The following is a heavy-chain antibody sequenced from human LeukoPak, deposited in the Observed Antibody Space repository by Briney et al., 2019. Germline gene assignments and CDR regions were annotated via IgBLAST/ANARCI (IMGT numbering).Heavy chain of an antibody. V-gene: IGHV3-30*02. J-gene: IGHJ4*02. CDR3: AKEICGGDCYAAGFDY. CDR1: GFTFSSYG. CDR2: IRYDGSNK. Sequence: GGSLRLSCAASGFTFSSYGMHWVRQAPGKGLEWVAFIRYDGSNKYYADSVKGRFTISRDNSKNTLYLQMNSLRAEDTAVYYCAKEICGGDCYAAGFDYWGQGTLVTVSS. D-gene: IGHD2-21*02.